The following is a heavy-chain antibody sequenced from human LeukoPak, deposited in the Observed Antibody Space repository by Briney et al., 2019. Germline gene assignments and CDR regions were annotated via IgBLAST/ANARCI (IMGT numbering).Heavy chain of an antibody. V-gene: IGHV3-21*01. J-gene: IGHJ3*02. CDR1: GFTFSSYS. CDR2: ISSSSSYI. Sequence: PGGSLRLSCAASGFTFSSYSMNWVRQAPGKGLEWVSSISSSSSYIYYADSVKGRFTISRDNAKNSLYLQMNSLRAEDTAVYYCASTVVVPAAMNHDAFDIWGQGTMVTVSS. D-gene: IGHD2-2*01. CDR3: ASTVVVPAAMNHDAFDI.